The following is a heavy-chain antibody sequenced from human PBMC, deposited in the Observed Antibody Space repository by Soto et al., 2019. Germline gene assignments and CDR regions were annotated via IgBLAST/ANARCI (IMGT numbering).Heavy chain of an antibody. CDR2: ISYDGSNK. CDR1: GFPFSSYD. D-gene: IGHD6-19*01. J-gene: IGHJ5*02. Sequence: PGGSLRLSCAASGFPFSSYDMHWVRQAPGKGLEWVAVISYDGSNKYYADSVKGRFTISRDNSKNTLYLQMNSLRPEDTAVYYCAKEGGSGWSDWFDPWGQGTLVTVSS. CDR3: AKEGGSGWSDWFDP. V-gene: IGHV3-30*18.